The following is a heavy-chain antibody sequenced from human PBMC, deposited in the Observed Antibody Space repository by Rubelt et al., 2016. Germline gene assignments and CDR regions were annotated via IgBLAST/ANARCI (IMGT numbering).Heavy chain of an antibody. J-gene: IGHJ3*02. CDR3: AREERSRGAFDI. Sequence: QVQLQESGPGLVKPSETLSLTCTVSGGSISSYYWSWIRQPPGKGLEWIGYIYYSGSTNYNPSLKSRRTISVDTSKNQFSLKLGSVTAAETAVYYCAREERSRGAFDIWGQGTMVTVSS. CDR1: GGSISSYY. CDR2: IYYSGST. D-gene: IGHD3-10*01. V-gene: IGHV4-59*01.